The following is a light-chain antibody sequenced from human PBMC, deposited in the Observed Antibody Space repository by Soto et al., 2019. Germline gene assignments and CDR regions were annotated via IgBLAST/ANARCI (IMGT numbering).Light chain of an antibody. CDR3: QQCYRFPIP. V-gene: IGKV1-39*01. J-gene: IGKJ5*01. CDR2: AAS. Sequence: DIQMTQSPSSLSASVGDRVTITCRASQSISSYLNWYQQKPGKAPQRLIYAASSVHSGVPSRFSGIGSGTDFTLTISSLQPEDVATYYCQQCYRFPIPCGQGPRLEIK. CDR1: QSISSY.